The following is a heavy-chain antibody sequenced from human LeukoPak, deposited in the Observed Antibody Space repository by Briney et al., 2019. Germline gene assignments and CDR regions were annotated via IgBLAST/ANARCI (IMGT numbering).Heavy chain of an antibody. CDR3: AREGTRMGY. CDR1: GGSISSGSYY. J-gene: IGHJ4*02. CDR2: IYTSGST. D-gene: IGHD2-8*01. V-gene: IGHV4-61*02. Sequence: SETLSLTCTVSGGSISSGSYYWSWIRQPAGKGLEWIGRIYTSGSTNYNPSLKSRVTISVDTSKNQFSLKLSSVTAADTAVYYCAREGTRMGYRGQGTLVTVSS.